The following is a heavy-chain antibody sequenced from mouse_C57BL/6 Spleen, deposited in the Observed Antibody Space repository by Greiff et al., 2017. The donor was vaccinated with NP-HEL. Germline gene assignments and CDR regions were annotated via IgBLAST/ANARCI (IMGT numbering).Heavy chain of an antibody. D-gene: IGHD1-1*01. Sequence: VQRVESGAELVKPGASVKISCKASGYAFSSYWMNWVKQRPGKGLEWIGQIYPGDGDTNYNGKFKGKATLTADKSYSTAYMQLSSLTSEDSAVYFCARSVCGTTVVEYWYFDVWGTGTTVTVSS. CDR3: ARSVCGTTVVEYWYFDV. V-gene: IGHV1-80*01. CDR2: IYPGDGDT. CDR1: GYAFSSYW. J-gene: IGHJ1*03.